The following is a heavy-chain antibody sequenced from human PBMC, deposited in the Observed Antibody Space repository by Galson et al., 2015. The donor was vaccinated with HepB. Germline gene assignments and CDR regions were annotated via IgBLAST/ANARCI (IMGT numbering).Heavy chain of an antibody. D-gene: IGHD3-22*01. CDR3: ARGNSGYHPTGSL. CDR1: GFTFSSYA. CDR2: ISGSGGST. V-gene: IGHV3-23*01. J-gene: IGHJ4*02. Sequence: SLRLSCAATGFTFSSYAMSWVRQAPGKGLEWVSAISGSGGSTYYADSVKGRFTISRDNSKNTLDLQMNSLRAEDTAVYYCARGNSGYHPTGSLWGQGTLVTVSS.